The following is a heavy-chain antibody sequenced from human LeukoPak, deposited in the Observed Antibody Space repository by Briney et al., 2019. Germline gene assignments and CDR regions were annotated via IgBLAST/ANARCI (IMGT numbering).Heavy chain of an antibody. V-gene: IGHV4-61*02. CDR1: GGSISSGSYY. CDR2: IYTSGST. D-gene: IGHD1-7*01. Sequence: PSETLSLTCTVSGGSISSGSYYWSWIRQPAGKGLEWIGRIYTSGSTNYNPSLKSRVTISVDTSKNQFSLKLSSVTAADTAVYYCARCNYRNWFDPWGQGTLVTVSS. J-gene: IGHJ5*02. CDR3: ARCNYRNWFDP.